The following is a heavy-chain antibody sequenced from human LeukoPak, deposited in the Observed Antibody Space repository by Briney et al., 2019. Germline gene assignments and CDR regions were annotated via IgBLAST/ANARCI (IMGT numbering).Heavy chain of an antibody. CDR1: GFTFSSYA. CDR2: VSDSGGRT. Sequence: GGSLRLSCAGSGFTFSSYAMSWVRQAPGKGLEWVSVVSDSGGRTYYADSVKGRFTISRDNTKNTLYLEMNSLRAEDMALYYCAKDASLDFWGQGTLVIVSS. CDR3: AKDASLDF. J-gene: IGHJ4*02. V-gene: IGHV3-23*01.